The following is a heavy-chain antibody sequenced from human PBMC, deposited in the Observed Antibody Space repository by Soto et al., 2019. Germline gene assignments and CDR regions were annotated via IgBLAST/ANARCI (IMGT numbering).Heavy chain of an antibody. D-gene: IGHD1-26*01. V-gene: IGHV4-4*02. CDR2: IYHSGST. J-gene: IGHJ6*02. CDR1: GGSISSNNW. Sequence: QVQLQYSGPGLVNPSGTLTLTCAVSGGSISSNNWCSWVRQPPGKGLEWIGEIYHSGSTNYNTSLKSRLTTSVDKSKKQFALKLSSVAAAYTAVYYCARGGNIYGLDVWGPGTTVTVS. CDR3: ARGGNIYGLDV.